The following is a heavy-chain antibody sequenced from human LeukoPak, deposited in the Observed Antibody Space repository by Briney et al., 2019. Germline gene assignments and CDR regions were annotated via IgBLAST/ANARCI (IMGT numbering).Heavy chain of an antibody. V-gene: IGHV3-23*01. CDR2: ISGNGINT. J-gene: IGHJ4*02. CDR1: GFTFSNYG. CDR3: ARLAYSSSPW. Sequence: GGSLRLSCAASGFTFSNYGMSWVRQAPGKGLEWVSSISGNGINTYYEDSVKGRFTVSRDNSKNTLYLQMNSLRAEDTAVYYCARLAYSSSPWWGQGTLVTVSS. D-gene: IGHD6-19*01.